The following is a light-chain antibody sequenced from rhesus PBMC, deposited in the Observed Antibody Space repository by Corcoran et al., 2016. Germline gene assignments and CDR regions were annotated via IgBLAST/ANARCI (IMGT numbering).Light chain of an antibody. Sequence: DIVLTQSPASLAVSPGPRATIPSRPSTGVSVFGIKVIHLFQTNPRQPSKLLIYQTSKPDSGVPGRFSGSGSWTDFTLTSNPVEADDAADYYCLQSKNSPWTFGQGTKVEIK. CDR1: TGVSVFGIKV. CDR2: QTS. J-gene: IGKJ1*01. V-gene: IGKV7-13*01. CDR3: LQSKNSPWT.